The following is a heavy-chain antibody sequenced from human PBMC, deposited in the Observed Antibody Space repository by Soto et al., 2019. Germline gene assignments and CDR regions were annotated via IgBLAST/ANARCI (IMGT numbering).Heavy chain of an antibody. CDR3: ALSSGGTYYYYGMDV. Sequence: QVQLVQSGAEVKKPRASVKVSCKASGYTFTSYGISWVRQAPGQGLEWMGWISAYNGNTNYAQKLQGRVTMTTDTSTSKAYMELRSLRSDDTAVYYCALSSGGTYYYYGMDVWGQGTTVTVSS. J-gene: IGHJ6*02. CDR2: ISAYNGNT. CDR1: GYTFTSYG. D-gene: IGHD2-15*01. V-gene: IGHV1-18*01.